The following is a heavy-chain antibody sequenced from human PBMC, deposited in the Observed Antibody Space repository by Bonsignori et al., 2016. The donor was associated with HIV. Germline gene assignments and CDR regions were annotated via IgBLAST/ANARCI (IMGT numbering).Heavy chain of an antibody. Sequence: WIRQPPGKGLEWIGEINHSGSTNYNPSLKSRVTISVDTSKNQFSLKLSSVTAADTAVYYCARGGAYSSSWTFDYWGQGTLVTVSS. CDR2: INHSGST. D-gene: IGHD6-13*01. V-gene: IGHV4-34*01. CDR3: ARGGAYSSSWTFDY. J-gene: IGHJ4*02.